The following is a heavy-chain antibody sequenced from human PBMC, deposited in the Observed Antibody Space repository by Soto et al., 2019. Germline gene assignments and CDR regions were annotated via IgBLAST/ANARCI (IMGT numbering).Heavy chain of an antibody. CDR2: IIPILGIA. Sequence: QVQLVQSGAEVKKPGSSVKVSCKASGGTFSSYTISWVRQAPGQGLEWMGRIIPILGIANYAQKFQGRVTITADKSPSTAYMELSSLRSEDTAVYYCAMEGYCSGGSCYSVYFLDYWGQGTLVTVSS. CDR3: AMEGYCSGGSCYSVYFLDY. CDR1: GGTFSSYT. V-gene: IGHV1-69*02. D-gene: IGHD2-15*01. J-gene: IGHJ4*02.